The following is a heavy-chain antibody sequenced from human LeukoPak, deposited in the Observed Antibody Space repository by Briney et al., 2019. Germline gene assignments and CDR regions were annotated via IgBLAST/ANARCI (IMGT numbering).Heavy chain of an antibody. D-gene: IGHD4-4*01. CDR2: INQDGSEK. Sequence: GGSLRLSCAAPGLTFSSYWMSWVRQSPGKGLEWVANINQDGSEKYYVDSVKGRFTISRDNAKNSLYLQMNSLRAEDTAVYYCAKDRRYSNYGWFDPWGQGTLVTVSS. V-gene: IGHV3-7*03. CDR3: AKDRRYSNYGWFDP. J-gene: IGHJ5*02. CDR1: GLTFSSYW.